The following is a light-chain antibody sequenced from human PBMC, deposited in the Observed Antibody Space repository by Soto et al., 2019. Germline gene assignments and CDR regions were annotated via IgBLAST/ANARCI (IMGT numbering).Light chain of an antibody. Sequence: EIVLTQSPGTLSLSPGERATLSCRASPGVGSNYLAWYQQKPGQAPRLLIYGASSRATGIPDRFSGSGSGTDFTLTISRVEPEDFAVYHCQQYGSSQTFGQGTKVEIK. V-gene: IGKV3-20*01. CDR2: GAS. CDR1: PGVGSNY. CDR3: QQYGSSQT. J-gene: IGKJ1*01.